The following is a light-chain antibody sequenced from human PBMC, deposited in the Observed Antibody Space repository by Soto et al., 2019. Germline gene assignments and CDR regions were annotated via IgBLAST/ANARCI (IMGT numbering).Light chain of an antibody. CDR2: KTS. CDR1: QSISSW. Sequence: DIQMTQSPSTLSASVGDRVTITCRASQSISSWLAWYQQKAGKAPKLLIYKTSSLESGVPAWFSGSESGTEFTLTISSLQPEDFVTFYFQPYNNYLPYTFGQGTKTEIK. CDR3: QPYNNYLPYT. J-gene: IGKJ2*01. V-gene: IGKV1-5*03.